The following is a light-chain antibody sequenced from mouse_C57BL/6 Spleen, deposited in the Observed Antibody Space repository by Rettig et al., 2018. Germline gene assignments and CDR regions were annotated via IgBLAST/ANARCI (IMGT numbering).Light chain of an antibody. Sequence: DILLTQSPVILSVSPGERVSFSCRASQSIGTSIHWYQQRTNGSPRLLIKFASESIFGIPSRFSGSGSGTDFTLSINSVESEDIADYYCQQSNSWPFTFGSGTKLEIK. J-gene: IGKJ4*01. CDR3: QQSNSWPFT. CDR2: FAS. CDR1: QSIGTS. V-gene: IGKV5-48*01.